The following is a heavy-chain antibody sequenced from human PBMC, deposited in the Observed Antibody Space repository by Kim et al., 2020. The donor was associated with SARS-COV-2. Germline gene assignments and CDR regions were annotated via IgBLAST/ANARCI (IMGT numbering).Heavy chain of an antibody. J-gene: IGHJ5*02. CDR3: TRPLCTTTTCYENWFDP. D-gene: IGHD2-2*01. V-gene: IGHV3-73*01. Sequence: VKGRFTISRDDSENTAYLQMNSLKTEDTAVYYCTRPLCTTTTCYENWFDPWGQGTLVTVSS.